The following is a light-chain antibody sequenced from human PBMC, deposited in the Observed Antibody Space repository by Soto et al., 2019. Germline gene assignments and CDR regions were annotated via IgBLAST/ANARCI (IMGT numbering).Light chain of an antibody. CDR1: SSNIGAGYD. J-gene: IGLJ1*01. CDR2: GNN. Sequence: QSVLTQPPSVSGAPGLRLTISCTGSSSNIGAGYDVHWYQQLPGTAPKLLIYGNNNRPSGVPDRFSGSKSGSSASLAITGLQAEDEADYYRQSYDSSLSGYVFGTGTKVTVL. V-gene: IGLV1-40*01. CDR3: QSYDSSLSGYV.